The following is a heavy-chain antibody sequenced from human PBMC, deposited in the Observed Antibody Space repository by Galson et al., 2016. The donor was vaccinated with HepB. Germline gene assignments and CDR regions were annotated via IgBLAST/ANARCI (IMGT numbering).Heavy chain of an antibody. D-gene: IGHD2-15*01. V-gene: IGHV1-69*13. CDR2: IVPIFGPA. Sequence: SVKVSCKADGDTFSFYAVTWVRQAPGQGLEWLGGIVPIFGPANYAQKFQGRVTITADESTRTSFMELSGLGSEDTAVYYCAGRNCRSGSCYSDFLDWGQGSLVIVSS. CDR3: AGRNCRSGSCYSDFLD. CDR1: GDTFSFYA. J-gene: IGHJ4*02.